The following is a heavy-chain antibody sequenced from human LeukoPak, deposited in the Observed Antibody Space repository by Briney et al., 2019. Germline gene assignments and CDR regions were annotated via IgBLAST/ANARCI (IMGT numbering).Heavy chain of an antibody. D-gene: IGHD5-24*01. Sequence: PGGSLRLSCVASGFTFSDYSMNWVRQAPGKGLEWMSYIGIDSGNTNYADSVKGRFTISGDKAKNSLYLQMNSLRVEDTAVYYCARDYKYAFDNWGQGTLVTVSS. J-gene: IGHJ4*02. CDR1: GFTFSDYS. CDR2: IGIDSGNT. V-gene: IGHV3-48*01. CDR3: ARDYKYAFDN.